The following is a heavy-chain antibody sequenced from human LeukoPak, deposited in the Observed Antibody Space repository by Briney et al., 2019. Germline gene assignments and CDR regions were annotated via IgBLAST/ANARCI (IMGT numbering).Heavy chain of an antibody. V-gene: IGHV4-59*01. J-gene: IGHJ6*03. Sequence: PSETLSLTCTVSGGSISSYYWSWIRQPPGKGLEWIGYIYYSGSTNYNPSLTSRVTISVDTSKNQFSLTLSSVIAADTAVYYCARHQGESRGYFPHYTHYYYYMDVWGKGTTVTVSS. CDR2: IYYSGST. CDR1: GGSISSYY. CDR3: ARHQGESRGYFPHYTHYYYYMDV. D-gene: IGHD3-22*01.